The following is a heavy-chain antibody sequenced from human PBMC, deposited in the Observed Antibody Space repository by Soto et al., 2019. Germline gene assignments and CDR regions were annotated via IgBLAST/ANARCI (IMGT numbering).Heavy chain of an antibody. D-gene: IGHD2-15*01. J-gene: IGHJ6*02. V-gene: IGHV3-21*01. CDR2: ISSSSSYI. Sequence: EVQLVESGGGLVKPGGSLRLSCAASGFTFSSYSMNWVRQAPGKGLEWVSSISSSSSYIYYADSVKGRFTISRDNAKNSLYLQMNSLRAEDTAVYYCARVVASYYYYGMDVWGQGTTVTVSS. CDR1: GFTFSSYS. CDR3: ARVVASYYYYGMDV.